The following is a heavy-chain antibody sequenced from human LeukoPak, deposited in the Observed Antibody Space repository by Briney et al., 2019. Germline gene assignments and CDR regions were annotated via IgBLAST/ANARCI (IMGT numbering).Heavy chain of an antibody. CDR1: GFTVSSNY. D-gene: IGHD3-3*01. CDR3: ARGAPPNYDFWSGPPADV. Sequence: GGSLRLSCAASGFTVSSNYMSWVRQAPGKGLEWVSVIYSGGSTYYADSVKGRFTISRDNAKNSLYLQMNSLRAEDTAVYYCARGAPPNYDFWSGPPADVWGKGTTVTVSS. V-gene: IGHV3-53*01. CDR2: IYSGGST. J-gene: IGHJ6*04.